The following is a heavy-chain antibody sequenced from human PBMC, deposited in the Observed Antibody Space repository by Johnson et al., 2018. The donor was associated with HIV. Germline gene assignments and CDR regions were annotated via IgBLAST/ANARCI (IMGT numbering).Heavy chain of an antibody. Sequence: QMMLVESGGGVVQPGRSLRLSCAASGFTFSSYAMHWVRQAPGKGLEWVAVISYDGSNKYYADSVKGRFTISRDNAKNSLYLQMNSLRAEDTALYYCAKDRYGGSYPDAFDIWGQGTMVTVSS. CDR3: AKDRYGGSYPDAFDI. D-gene: IGHD1-26*01. J-gene: IGHJ3*02. V-gene: IGHV3-30*04. CDR1: GFTFSSYA. CDR2: ISYDGSNK.